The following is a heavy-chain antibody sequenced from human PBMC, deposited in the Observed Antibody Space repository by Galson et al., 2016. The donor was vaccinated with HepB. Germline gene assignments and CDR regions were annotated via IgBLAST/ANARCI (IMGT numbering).Heavy chain of an antibody. V-gene: IGHV1-69*04. D-gene: IGHD6-13*01. CDR1: GGTMSSDT. J-gene: IGHJ5*02. Sequence: SVKVSCKASGGTMSSDTITWVRQAPGQGLEWMGRIIPMLNIVNYAKQFQDRVTIMADKSTSIAYMELSSLTSEDTALYYCARDLGSSTWWGWFDPWGQGTLVTVSS. CDR3: ARDLGSSTWWGWFDP. CDR2: IIPMLNIV.